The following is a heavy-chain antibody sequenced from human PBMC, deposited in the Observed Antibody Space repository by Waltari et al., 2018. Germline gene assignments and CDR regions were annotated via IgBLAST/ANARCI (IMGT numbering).Heavy chain of an antibody. D-gene: IGHD3-10*01. V-gene: IGHV1-69*08. CDR2: IIPIFGTA. CDR3: AREIWGTMVQGAHAEYFQH. Sequence: QVQLVQSGAEVKKPGSSVKVSCKASGGTFSSYAISWVRQAPGQGLEWMGRIIPIFGTANYAQKFQGRVTITADKSTSTAYMELSSLRSEDTAVYYCAREIWGTMVQGAHAEYFQHWGQGTLVTVSS. CDR1: GGTFSSYA. J-gene: IGHJ1*01.